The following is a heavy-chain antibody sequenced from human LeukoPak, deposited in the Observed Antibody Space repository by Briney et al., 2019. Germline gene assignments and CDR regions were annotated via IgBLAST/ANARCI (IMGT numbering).Heavy chain of an antibody. Sequence: GASVKVSCKASGYTFTSYDINWVRQATGQGLEWMGWMNPNSGNTGYAQKFQGRVTMTRNTSISTAYMELSSLRSEDTAVYYCARAENGYSSSWSYQYYYYMDVWGKGTTVTVSS. D-gene: IGHD6-13*01. J-gene: IGHJ6*03. V-gene: IGHV1-8*01. CDR2: MNPNSGNT. CDR1: GYTFTSYD. CDR3: ARAENGYSSSWSYQYYYYMDV.